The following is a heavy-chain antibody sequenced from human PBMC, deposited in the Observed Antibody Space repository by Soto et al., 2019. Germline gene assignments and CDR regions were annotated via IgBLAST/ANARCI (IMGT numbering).Heavy chain of an antibody. CDR2: MNPNSGNT. J-gene: IGHJ5*02. V-gene: IGHV1-8*01. D-gene: IGHD2-2*03. Sequence: ASVTVSCKASGYTFTSYDINWVRQATGQGLEWMGWMNPNSGNTGYAQKFQGRVTMTRNTSISTAYMELSSLRSEDTAVYYCARGRRPRNGYCISTSCYGWFDPWGQGTLVTVSS. CDR3: ARGRRPRNGYCISTSCYGWFDP. CDR1: GYTFTSYD.